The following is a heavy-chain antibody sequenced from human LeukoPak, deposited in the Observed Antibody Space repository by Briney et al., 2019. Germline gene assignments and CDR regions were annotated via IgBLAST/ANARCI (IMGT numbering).Heavy chain of an antibody. V-gene: IGHV1-69*13. CDR2: IIPIFGTA. D-gene: IGHD3-22*01. J-gene: IGHJ4*02. Sequence: GASVKVSCKASGGTFSSYAISWVRQAPGQGLEWMGGIIPIFGTANYAQKFQGRVTITADESTSTAYMELSSLRSEDTAVYYCARSNVVVINYAIDYWGQGTLVTVSS. CDR1: GGTFSSYA. CDR3: ARSNVVVINYAIDY.